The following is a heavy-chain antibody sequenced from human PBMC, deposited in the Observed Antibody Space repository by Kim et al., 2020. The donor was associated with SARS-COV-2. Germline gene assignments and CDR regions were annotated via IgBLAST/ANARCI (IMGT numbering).Heavy chain of an antibody. J-gene: IGHJ4*02. Sequence: SNYNPSLKSRVTMSVDTSTNQFSLKLSSVTAADTAIYYCARGGISTVITVWGQGTLVTVSS. D-gene: IGHD4-17*01. V-gene: IGHV4-4*07. CDR2: S. CDR3: ARGGISTVITV.